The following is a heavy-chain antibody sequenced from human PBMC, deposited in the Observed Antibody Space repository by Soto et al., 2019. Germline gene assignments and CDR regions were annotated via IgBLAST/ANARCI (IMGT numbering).Heavy chain of an antibody. CDR1: GGTFSSYA. CDR3: ARHVPAAGYYSGMDV. Sequence: QVQLVQSGAEVKKPGSSVKVSCKASGGTFSSYAISWVRQAPGQGLEWMGGIISIFGTANYAQKYQGRVTIPADESTSTAYMELSSLRSEDTAVYYCARHVPAAGYYSGMDVWGQGTTVTVSS. D-gene: IGHD2-2*01. J-gene: IGHJ6*02. CDR2: IISIFGTA. V-gene: IGHV1-69*12.